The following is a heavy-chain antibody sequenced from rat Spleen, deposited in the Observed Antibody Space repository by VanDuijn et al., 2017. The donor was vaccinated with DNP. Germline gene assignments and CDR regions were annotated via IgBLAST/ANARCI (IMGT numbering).Heavy chain of an antibody. CDR3: ATNNYFDY. V-gene: IGHV5-25*01. Sequence: EVQLMESGGDLVQPGRSLKVSCAASGFTFSDYYMAWVRQAPTKGLEWVATISTSGGSTYYRDSVKGRFTISRDNAKSTLYLQMDSLRSEDTATYYCATNNYFDYWGQGVMVTVSS. CDR1: GFTFSDYY. J-gene: IGHJ2*01. CDR2: ISTSGGST. D-gene: IGHD3-4*01.